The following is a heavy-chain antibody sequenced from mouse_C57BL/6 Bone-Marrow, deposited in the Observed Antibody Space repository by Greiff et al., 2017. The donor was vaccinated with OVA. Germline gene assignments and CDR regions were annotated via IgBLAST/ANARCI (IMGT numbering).Heavy chain of an antibody. J-gene: IGHJ4*01. CDR1: GYTFTSYW. CDR2: INPGYSDT. Sequence: VQLKESGTELVKPGASVKISCKASGYTFTSYWMHWVNQRPGQGLEWIGAINPGYSDTSYNQKFKGKATLTVDTSSSTAYLQLSSLTYEDSAVYYCTGRRGGNDYWGQGTTVTVSS. D-gene: IGHD1-1*02. V-gene: IGHV1-5*01. CDR3: TGRRGGNDY.